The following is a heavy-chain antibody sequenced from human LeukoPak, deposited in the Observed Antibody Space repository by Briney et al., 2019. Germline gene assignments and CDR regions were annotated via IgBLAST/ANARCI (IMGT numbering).Heavy chain of an antibody. CDR1: VGTFRRYA. V-gene: IGHV1-69*05. CDR3: AREAYYDFWSGTRHAFDI. CDR2: IIPIFGTA. J-gene: IGHJ3*02. D-gene: IGHD3-3*01. Sequence: SVKVSXTASVGTFRRYAISWVRQAPGQGLEWMGGIIPIFGTANYAQKFQGRVTITTDESTSTAYMELSSLRSEDTAVYYCAREAYYDFWSGTRHAFDIWGQGTMVTVSS.